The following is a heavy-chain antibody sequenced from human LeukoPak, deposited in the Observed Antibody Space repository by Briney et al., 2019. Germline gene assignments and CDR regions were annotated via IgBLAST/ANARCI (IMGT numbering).Heavy chain of an antibody. Sequence: GASVKVSCKASGYIFTGYYIHWVRQAPGQGLEWMGWINPNINGTNYAQKFQGRVTMTGDRSISTAYMELSRLRSDDTAVYYCARERTPGSGYGVDYWGQGTVVTVSS. CDR1: GYIFTGYY. CDR3: ARERTPGSGYGVDY. V-gene: IGHV1-2*02. CDR2: INPNINGT. J-gene: IGHJ4*02. D-gene: IGHD6-25*01.